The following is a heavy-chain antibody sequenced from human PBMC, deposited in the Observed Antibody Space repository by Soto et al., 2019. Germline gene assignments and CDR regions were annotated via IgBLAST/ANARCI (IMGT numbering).Heavy chain of an antibody. D-gene: IGHD6-19*01. V-gene: IGHV1-69*06. CDR2: IIPIFGTT. J-gene: IGHJ4*02. Sequence: SLKVSCKAPGCTFSSYAISWVRQAPGQGLEWMGGIIPIFGTTNYAQKFQGRVTMTGDMSTSKVYMELSSLRSEDTAEYYCARASSGATYAHFDYWGQGTLVTVSS. CDR3: ARASSGATYAHFDY. CDR1: GCTFSSYA.